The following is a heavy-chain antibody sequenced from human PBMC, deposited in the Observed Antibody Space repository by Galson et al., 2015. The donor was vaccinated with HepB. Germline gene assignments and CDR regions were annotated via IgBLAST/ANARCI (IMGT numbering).Heavy chain of an antibody. V-gene: IGHV1-46*03. D-gene: IGHD1-1*01. CDR2: VNPSSDSI. CDR3: ARASPTWTEAFDI. J-gene: IGHJ3*02. Sequence: SVKVSCKASGYIFTSHYIHWVRQAPGQGLEWMGIVNPSSDSIRYAEKFQSRVSMTRDTYTSTVYMDLSRLRSEDTAVYYCARASPTWTEAFDIWGQGTMVTVSS. CDR1: GYIFTSHY.